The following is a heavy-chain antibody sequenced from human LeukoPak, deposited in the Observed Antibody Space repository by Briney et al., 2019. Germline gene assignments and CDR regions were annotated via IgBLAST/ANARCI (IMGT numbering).Heavy chain of an antibody. J-gene: IGHJ4*02. V-gene: IGHV3-15*01. CDR1: GLTFTNAW. Sequence: GGSLRLSCAASGLTFTNAWMSWVRQAPGKGLEWVGRIKSKTDGGTTDYAAPVKGRFTISRDDSKNTLYLQMNSLKTEDTAVYYCTTETPYSYGPPAFDYWGQGTLVTVSS. D-gene: IGHD5-18*01. CDR2: IKSKTDGGTT. CDR3: TTETPYSYGPPAFDY.